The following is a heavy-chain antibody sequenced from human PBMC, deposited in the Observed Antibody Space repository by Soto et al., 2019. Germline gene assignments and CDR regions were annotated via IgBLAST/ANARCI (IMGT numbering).Heavy chain of an antibody. D-gene: IGHD2-15*01. CDR2: ISWNSGSI. CDR1: GFTFDDYA. V-gene: IGHV3-9*01. J-gene: IGHJ4*02. Sequence: GGSLRLSCAASGFTFDDYAMHWVRQAPGKGLEWVSGISWNSGSIGYADSVKGRFTISRDNAKNSLYLQMNSLRAEDTALYYCAKDLERERYCSGGSCASNFDYWGQGTLVTVSS. CDR3: AKDLERERYCSGGSCASNFDY.